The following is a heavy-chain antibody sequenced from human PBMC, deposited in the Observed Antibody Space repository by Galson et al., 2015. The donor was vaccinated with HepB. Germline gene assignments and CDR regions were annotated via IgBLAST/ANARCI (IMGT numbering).Heavy chain of an antibody. J-gene: IGHJ3*02. CDR3: ARENYYYDKGAFDI. CDR2: IWYDGSNK. Sequence: SLRLSCAASGFTFSSYGMHWVRQAPGKGLEWVAVIWYDGSNKYYADSVKGRFTISRDNSKNTLYLQMNSLRAEDTAVYYCARENYYYDKGAFDIWGQGTMVTVSS. D-gene: IGHD3-22*01. CDR1: GFTFSSYG. V-gene: IGHV3-33*08.